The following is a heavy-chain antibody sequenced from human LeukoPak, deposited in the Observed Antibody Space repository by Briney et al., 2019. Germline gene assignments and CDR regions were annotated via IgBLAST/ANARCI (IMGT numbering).Heavy chain of an antibody. CDR3: SRNADHDW. Sequence: GGSLRLSCAGSGFSFSDAWFNWVRQTPEKGLEWVARIKRQTEGWAKDYAAPVKGRFTISRDDSKSTVYLQMNSLEIEDTAVYFCSRNADHDWWGQGTLVTVSS. J-gene: IGHJ4*02. CDR2: IKRQTEGWAK. V-gene: IGHV3-15*01. CDR1: GFSFSDAW. D-gene: IGHD1-14*01.